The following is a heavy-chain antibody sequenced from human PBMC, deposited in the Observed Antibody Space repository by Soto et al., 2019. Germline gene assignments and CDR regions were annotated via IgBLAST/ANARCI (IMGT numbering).Heavy chain of an antibody. V-gene: IGHV3-33*01. CDR2: IWYDGSNK. Sequence: QVQLVESGGGVVQPGRSLRLSCAASGFTFSSYGMHWVRQAPGKGLEWVAVIWYDGSNKYYADSVKGRFTISRDNSKNTLYLQMNSLRAEDTAVYYCARDWGVDTAMIWGQGTLVTVSS. D-gene: IGHD5-18*01. J-gene: IGHJ4*02. CDR1: GFTFSSYG. CDR3: ARDWGVDTAMI.